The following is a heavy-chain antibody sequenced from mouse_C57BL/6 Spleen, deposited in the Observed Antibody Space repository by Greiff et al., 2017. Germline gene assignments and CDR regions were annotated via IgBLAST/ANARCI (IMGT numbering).Heavy chain of an antibody. CDR2: IYPGDGDT. Sequence: VQLQQSGPELVKPGASVKISCKASGYAFSSSWLNWVKQRPGKGLEWIGRIYPGDGDTNYNGKFKGKATLTADKSSSTAYMQLSSLTSESSAFSFCASPIDDGSSGFDYWGQGTTLTVSS. CDR1: GYAFSSSW. D-gene: IGHD1-1*01. J-gene: IGHJ2*01. V-gene: IGHV1-82*01. CDR3: ASPIDDGSSGFDY.